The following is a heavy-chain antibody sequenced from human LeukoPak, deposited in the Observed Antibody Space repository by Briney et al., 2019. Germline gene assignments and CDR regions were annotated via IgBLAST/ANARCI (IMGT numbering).Heavy chain of an antibody. Sequence: PSETLSLTCTVSGGSVSSRIYYWTWIRQPPGKGLEWIGHIYYSGSTNYNPSLKSRVTISVDTSKNQFSLKLSSVTAADTAVYYCARDQNYVWGSYRYTGLDYWGQGTLVTVSS. CDR3: ARDQNYVWGSYRYTGLDY. V-gene: IGHV4-61*01. CDR2: IYYSGST. CDR1: GGSVSSRIYY. J-gene: IGHJ4*02. D-gene: IGHD3-16*02.